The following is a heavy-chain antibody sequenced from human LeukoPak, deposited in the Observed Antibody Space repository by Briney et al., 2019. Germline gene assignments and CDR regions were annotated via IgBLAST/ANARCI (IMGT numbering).Heavy chain of an antibody. CDR1: GYTFTGYY. Sequence: ASVKVSCKASGYTFTGYYMHWVRQAPGQGLEWMGWINPNSGGTNYAQKFQGRVTMTRDTSISTAYMELSRLRSDDTAVYYCARSSGSYYGPFDIWGQGTMVTVSS. V-gene: IGHV1-2*02. J-gene: IGHJ3*02. CDR3: ARSSGSYYGPFDI. D-gene: IGHD1-26*01. CDR2: INPNSGGT.